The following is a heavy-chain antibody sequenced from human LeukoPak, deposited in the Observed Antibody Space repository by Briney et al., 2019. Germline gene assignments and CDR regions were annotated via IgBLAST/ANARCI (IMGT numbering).Heavy chain of an antibody. CDR3: TSDGIGYCSGGSCPVNY. D-gene: IGHD2-15*01. J-gene: IGHJ4*02. V-gene: IGHV3-73*01. CDR1: GFTLSGSI. Sequence: QAGGSLRLSCAASGFTLSGSIIHWVRQASGKGLEWVGRVRRKNDNFATVYGASAQGRFIISRDDSKNTAYLQMNRLKTEDTAVYYCTSDGIGYCSGGSCPVNYWGQGTLVTVSS. CDR2: VRRKNDNFAT.